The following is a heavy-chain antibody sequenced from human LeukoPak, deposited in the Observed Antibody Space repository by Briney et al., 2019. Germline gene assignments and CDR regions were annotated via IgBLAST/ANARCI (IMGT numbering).Heavy chain of an antibody. D-gene: IGHD3-22*01. Sequence: PGRSLRLSCAASGLTFSSYAMHWIRQAPGKGLEWVAVISYDGSDKYYADSVKGRVTISRDNSKSTLYLQMNSLRAEDTAVYYCAKEYDSSGYWDYWGQGTLVTVSS. CDR2: ISYDGSDK. V-gene: IGHV3-30-3*01. J-gene: IGHJ4*02. CDR1: GLTFSSYA. CDR3: AKEYDSSGYWDY.